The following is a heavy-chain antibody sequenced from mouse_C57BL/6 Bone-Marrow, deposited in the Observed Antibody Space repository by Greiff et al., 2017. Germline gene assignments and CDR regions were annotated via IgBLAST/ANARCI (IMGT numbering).Heavy chain of an antibody. CDR1: GFTFSSYA. CDR2: ISDGGSYT. D-gene: IGHD1-1*01. J-gene: IGHJ1*03. Sequence: EVKLQESGGGLVKPGGSLKLSCAASGFTFSSYAMSWVRQTPEKRLEWVATISDGGSYTYYPDNVKGRITISRDNAKNNLYLQLSHLKSEDTAMYYCARDSYYGSSFYCYVDVWGTGTTVTVSS. CDR3: ARDSYYGSSFYCYVDV. V-gene: IGHV5-4*01.